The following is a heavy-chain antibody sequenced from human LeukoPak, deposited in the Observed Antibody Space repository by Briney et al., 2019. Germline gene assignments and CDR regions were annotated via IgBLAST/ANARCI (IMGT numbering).Heavy chain of an antibody. D-gene: IGHD3-22*01. CDR3: ARILRYCDSSGYFLYYFDY. Sequence: PSETLSLTCAVSGYSISSGYYWGWIRQPPGKGLEWIGTIYHSGSTYYNPSLKSRVTISVDTSKNQFSLKLSSVTAADTAVYYCARILRYCDSSGYFLYYFDYWGQGTLVTVSS. CDR2: IYHSGST. CDR1: GYSISSGYY. V-gene: IGHV4-38-2*01. J-gene: IGHJ4*02.